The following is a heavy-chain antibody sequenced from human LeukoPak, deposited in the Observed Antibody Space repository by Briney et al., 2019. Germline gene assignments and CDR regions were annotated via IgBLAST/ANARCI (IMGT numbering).Heavy chain of an antibody. J-gene: IGHJ5*02. CDR3: ARGIGAAAGTWFWFDP. CDR1: GASISSSDYY. D-gene: IGHD6-13*01. V-gene: IGHV4-30-4*01. CDR2: IYYSGST. Sequence: SETLSLTCTVSGASISSSDYYWSWLRQPPGKGLEWSGYIYYSGSTYYNPSLKSRVTISVDTSKNQFSLKLSSVTAADTAVYYCARGIGAAAGTWFWFDPGGQGTLSPSPQ.